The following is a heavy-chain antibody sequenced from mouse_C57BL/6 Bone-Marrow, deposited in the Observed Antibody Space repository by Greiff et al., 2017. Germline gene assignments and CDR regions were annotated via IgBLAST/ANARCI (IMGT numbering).Heavy chain of an antibody. CDR2: IISGSSTI. CDR3: ARTGFAY. V-gene: IGHV5-17*01. CDR1: GFTFSDYG. Sequence: DVQLVESGGGLVKPGGSLKLSCAASGFTFSDYGMHWVRQAPEKGLEWVAYIISGSSTIYYADTVKGRFTISRDNAKNTLFLQMTSLRSEDTAMYYCARTGFAYWGQGTLVTVSA. J-gene: IGHJ3*01.